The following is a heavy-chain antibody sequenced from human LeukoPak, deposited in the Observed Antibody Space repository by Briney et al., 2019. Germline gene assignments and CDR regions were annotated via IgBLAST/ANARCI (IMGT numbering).Heavy chain of an antibody. CDR3: AKGYTYGFDY. CDR2: ISGSGNTR. D-gene: IGHD5-18*01. CDR1: GFTFSSYA. J-gene: IGHJ4*02. V-gene: IGHV3-23*01. Sequence: PGGSLRLSCAASGFTFSSYATNWVRQAPGKGLEWVSGISGSGNTRYYADSVKGRFTISRDNSKNTLYLRMNGLRAEDTAVYYCAKGYTYGFDYWGQGTLVTVSS.